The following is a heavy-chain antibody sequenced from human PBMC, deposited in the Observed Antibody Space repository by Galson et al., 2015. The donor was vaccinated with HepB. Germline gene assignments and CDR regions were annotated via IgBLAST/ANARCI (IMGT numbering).Heavy chain of an antibody. J-gene: IGHJ4*02. CDR1: GDSVSSHSAA. Sequence: CAISGDSVSSHSAAWNWIRQSPSRGLEWLGRTYYRSKWYNDYAVSVKSRMTINPDTSKNQFSLQLNSVTPEDRAVYYCARAPKGGTGNFDYWGQGTLVTVSS. V-gene: IGHV6-1*01. CDR3: ARAPKGGTGNFDY. CDR2: TYYRSKWYN. D-gene: IGHD1-1*01.